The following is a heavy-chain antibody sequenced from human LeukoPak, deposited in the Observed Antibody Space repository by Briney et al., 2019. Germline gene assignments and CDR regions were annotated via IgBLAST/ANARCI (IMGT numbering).Heavy chain of an antibody. CDR3: ATFKEVYDSSGFY. CDR2: FDPEDGET. D-gene: IGHD3-22*01. Sequence: GSSVKVSCKASGGTFSSYAISWVRQAPGKGLEWMGGFDPEDGETIYAQKFQGRVTMTEDTSTDTAYMELSSLRSEDTAVYYCATFKEVYDSSGFYWGQGTLVTVSS. CDR1: GGTFSSYA. V-gene: IGHV1-24*01. J-gene: IGHJ4*02.